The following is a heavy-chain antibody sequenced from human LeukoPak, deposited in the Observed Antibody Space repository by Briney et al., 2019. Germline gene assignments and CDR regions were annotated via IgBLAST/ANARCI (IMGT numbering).Heavy chain of an antibody. D-gene: IGHD2-2*01. CDR1: GFTFSSYS. Sequence: GGSLRLSCAASGFTFSSYSMNWVRQAPGEGLEWVSSISSSSSYIYYADSVKGRFTTSRDNAKTSLYLQMNSLRAEDTAVYYCAREGPAANNWFDPWGQGTLVTVSS. CDR2: ISSSSSYI. CDR3: AREGPAANNWFDP. V-gene: IGHV3-21*01. J-gene: IGHJ5*02.